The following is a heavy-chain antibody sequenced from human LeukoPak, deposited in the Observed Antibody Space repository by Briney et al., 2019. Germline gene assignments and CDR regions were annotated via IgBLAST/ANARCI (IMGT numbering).Heavy chain of an antibody. CDR3: AGTWSFDY. CDR1: GFTFSNDW. D-gene: IGHD2-15*01. J-gene: IGHJ4*02. Sequence: GGSLRLSCTVSGFTFSNDWMHWVRHAPGKGLLWVSRISGDGTTTNYADSVKGRFTISRDNAKNTLYLQMDSLRAEDTAVYYCAGTWSFDYWGQGTLVTGSS. CDR2: ISGDGTTT. V-gene: IGHV3-74*01.